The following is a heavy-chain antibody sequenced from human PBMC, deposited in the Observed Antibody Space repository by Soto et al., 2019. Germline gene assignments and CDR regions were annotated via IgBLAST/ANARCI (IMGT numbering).Heavy chain of an antibody. D-gene: IGHD3-22*01. V-gene: IGHV4-31*03. Sequence: QVQLQESGPGLVKPSQTLSLTCTISGGSINSGGYYWSWIRQHPGKGLEWIGYISYSGSTYYNPSLKSRFTIPVDPSKNQLSLKRSSLTAADTAVYYCATSDYDSSGYYGGFDYWGQGTLVTVSS. CDR1: GGSINSGGYY. J-gene: IGHJ4*02. CDR2: ISYSGST. CDR3: ATSDYDSSGYYGGFDY.